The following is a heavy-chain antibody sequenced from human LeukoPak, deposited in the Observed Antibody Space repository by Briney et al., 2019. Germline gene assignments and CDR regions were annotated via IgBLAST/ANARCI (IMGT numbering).Heavy chain of an antibody. Sequence: GGSLRLSCAASGFTFSSYGMHWVRQAPGKGLEWVAFIRYDGSNKYYADSVKGRFTISRDNSKNTLYLQMNSLRAEDTAVYYCAKGGFWQQLVPDYWGQGTLVTVSS. CDR3: AKGGFWQQLVPDY. CDR2: IRYDGSNK. CDR1: GFTFSSYG. D-gene: IGHD6-13*01. J-gene: IGHJ4*02. V-gene: IGHV3-30*02.